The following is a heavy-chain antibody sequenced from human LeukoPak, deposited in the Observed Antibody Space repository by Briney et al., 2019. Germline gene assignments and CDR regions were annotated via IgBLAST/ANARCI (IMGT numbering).Heavy chain of an antibody. J-gene: IGHJ4*02. CDR3: ASRPAGSTWYGIFDY. Sequence: SETLSLTCTVSSGSIKSHYWSWIRQPPGKGLEWIGYIFNGGVTNYNPSLKSRVTMSVDTSRDQFSLRLSCVTAADTAIYYCASRPAGSTWYGIFDYWSQGTLVTVSS. D-gene: IGHD6-13*01. CDR1: SGSIKSHY. CDR2: IFNGGVT. V-gene: IGHV4-59*11.